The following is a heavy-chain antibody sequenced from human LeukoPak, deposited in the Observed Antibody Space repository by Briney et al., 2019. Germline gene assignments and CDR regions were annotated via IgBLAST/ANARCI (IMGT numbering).Heavy chain of an antibody. J-gene: IGHJ4*02. CDR2: INYSGRT. CDR1: DDSINNDRYF. Sequence: SETLSLTCSISDDSINNDRYFWAWIRQHPGKGLEWIASINYSGRTYYNPSLNSRLIISVDTAKRQFSLKLTSVTAADTALYFCARDIDDVGALFDFWGQGTLVTVSS. D-gene: IGHD1-26*01. CDR3: ARDIDDVGALFDF. V-gene: IGHV4-39*07.